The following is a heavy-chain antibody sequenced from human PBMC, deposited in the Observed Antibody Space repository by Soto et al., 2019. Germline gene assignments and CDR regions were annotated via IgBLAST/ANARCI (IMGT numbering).Heavy chain of an antibody. CDR3: ARNAAYCGGDCYLYWYFDL. CDR1: GYTFSDYA. D-gene: IGHD2-21*02. V-gene: IGHV1-3*05. J-gene: IGHJ2*01. Sequence: QVQLMQSGAEEKKPGASVKVSCKASGYTFSDYAMHWVRQAPGQRLEWMGWINAGNGNTKYSQKFQGRVTIIRDTFASTAYMELTSLRSEDTAVYYCARNAAYCGGDCYLYWYFDLWGRGTPVTVSS. CDR2: INAGNGNT.